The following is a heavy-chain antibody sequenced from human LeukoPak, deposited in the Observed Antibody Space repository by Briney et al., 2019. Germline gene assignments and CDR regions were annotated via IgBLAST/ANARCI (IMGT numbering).Heavy chain of an antibody. D-gene: IGHD3-10*01. CDR3: ARHHLPIYYGSGRSPVGAFDI. CDR2: ISSSSSYI. CDR1: GFTFSSYS. J-gene: IGHJ3*02. V-gene: IGHV3-21*01. Sequence: PGGSLRLSCAASGFTFSSYSMNWVRQAPGKGLEWVSSISSSSSYIYYADSVKGRFTISRDNAKNSLYLQMNSLRAEDTAVYYCARHHLPIYYGSGRSPVGAFDIWGQGTMVTVSS.